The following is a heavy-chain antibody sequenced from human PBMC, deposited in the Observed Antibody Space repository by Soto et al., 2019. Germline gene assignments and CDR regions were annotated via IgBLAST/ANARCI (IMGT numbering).Heavy chain of an antibody. Sequence: PSETLSLNCTVSGVSVSSGSDYWSWIRQPPGKGLEWIGYIYYSGSTNYNPSLKSRVTISVDTSKNQFSLKLSSVTAADTAVYYCARYEGVFDYWGQGTLVTVSS. CDR1: GVSVSSGSDY. J-gene: IGHJ4*02. V-gene: IGHV4-61*01. D-gene: IGHD2-8*01. CDR3: ARYEGVFDY. CDR2: IYYSGST.